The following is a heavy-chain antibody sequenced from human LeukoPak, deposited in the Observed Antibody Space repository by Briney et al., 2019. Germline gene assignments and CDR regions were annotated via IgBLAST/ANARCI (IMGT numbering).Heavy chain of an antibody. CDR1: GFTVSSNY. V-gene: IGHV3-53*01. Sequence: GXXLRLSCAASGFTVSSNYMSWVRQAPGKGPEWVSVIYSGGSTYYADSVKGRFTIPRDNSKNTLYLQMNSLRAEDTAVYYCARGEVATFEYWGQGTLVTVSS. D-gene: IGHD5-24*01. CDR2: IYSGGST. J-gene: IGHJ4*02. CDR3: ARGEVATFEY.